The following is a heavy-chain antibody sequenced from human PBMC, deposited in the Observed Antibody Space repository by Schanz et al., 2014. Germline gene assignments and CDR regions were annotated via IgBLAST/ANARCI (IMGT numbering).Heavy chain of an antibody. Sequence: QVQLVESGGGVVQFGRSLRLSCVASGFTFSSYGMHWVRQAPGKGLEWVAVIWYDENNKYYADSVKGRFTISRDNAKNSLYLQMNSLRAEDTAVYYCAREQIMAAAGLVDYWGHGTLVTVSS. D-gene: IGHD6-13*01. J-gene: IGHJ4*01. CDR1: GFTFSSYG. V-gene: IGHV3-33*01. CDR3: AREQIMAAAGLVDY. CDR2: IWYDENNK.